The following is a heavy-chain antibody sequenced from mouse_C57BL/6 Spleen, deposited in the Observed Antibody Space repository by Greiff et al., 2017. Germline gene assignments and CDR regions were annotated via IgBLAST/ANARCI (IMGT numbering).Heavy chain of an antibody. CDR3: ARSPVDYFDY. Sequence: DVQLQESGPGLVKPSQSLSLTCSVTGYSITSGYYWNWIRQFPGNKLEWMGYISYDGSNNYNPSLKNRISITRDTSKNQFFLKLNSVTTEDTATYYCARSPVDYFDYWGQGTTLTVSS. CDR2: ISYDGSN. V-gene: IGHV3-6*01. J-gene: IGHJ2*01. D-gene: IGHD1-1*01. CDR1: GYSITSGYY.